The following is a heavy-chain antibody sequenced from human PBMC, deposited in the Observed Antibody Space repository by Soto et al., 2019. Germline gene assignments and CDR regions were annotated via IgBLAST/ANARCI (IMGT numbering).Heavy chain of an antibody. Sequence: QVQLQESGPGLVKPSETLSLTCTVSGGSISSYYWSWIRQPPGKGLEWIGYIYYSGSTNYNPSLRSRVTVSVDTSKDQFSLMLSSVTAADPAVDYCAGQVSGPYGSGRYCDYWGQGPLVTVAS. V-gene: IGHV4-59*08. CDR2: IYYSGST. CDR1: GGSISSYY. CDR3: AGQVSGPYGSGRYCDY. J-gene: IGHJ4*02. D-gene: IGHD3-10*01.